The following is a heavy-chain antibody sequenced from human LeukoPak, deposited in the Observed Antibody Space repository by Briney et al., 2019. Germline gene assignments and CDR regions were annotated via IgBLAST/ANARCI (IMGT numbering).Heavy chain of an antibody. CDR1: GGPFSGYY. CDR3: ARRGYSGYGH. D-gene: IGHD5-12*01. Sequence: SETLSLTCAVYGGPFSGYYWSWIRQPPGKGLEWVGEINHSGSTNYNPSLKSRVTISVDTSKNRFSLKLSSLTAADTAVYYCARRGYSGYGHWGQGTLVTVSS. J-gene: IGHJ4*02. CDR2: INHSGST. V-gene: IGHV4-34*01.